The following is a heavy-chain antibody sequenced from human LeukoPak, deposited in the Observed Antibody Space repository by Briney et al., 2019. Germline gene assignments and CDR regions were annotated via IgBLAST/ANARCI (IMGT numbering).Heavy chain of an antibody. CDR3: ARWLCSGGSCNFDY. CDR1: GFTFSSYS. J-gene: IGHJ4*02. CDR2: ISSSSSYI. V-gene: IGHV3-21*01. Sequence: GGSLRLSCAASGFTFSSYSMNWVRQAPGKGLEWVSSISSSSSYIYYADSVKGRFTISRDNAKNSLYLQMNSLRAGDTAVYYCARWLCSGGSCNFDYWGQGTLVTVSS. D-gene: IGHD2-15*01.